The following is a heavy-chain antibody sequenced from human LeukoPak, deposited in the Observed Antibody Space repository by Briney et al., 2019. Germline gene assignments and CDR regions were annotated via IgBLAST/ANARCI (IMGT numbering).Heavy chain of an antibody. D-gene: IGHD3-10*01. Sequence: ASVKVSCKASGYTLTGYYMHWVRQAPGQGLEWMGRINPNRXGTXXXXKFXXXVTMTRDTSISTAYMELSRLRSDDTAVYYCAREGVYFDYRGQGTLVTVSS. CDR3: AREGVYFDY. CDR1: GYTLTGYY. V-gene: IGHV1-2*06. J-gene: IGHJ4*02. CDR2: INPNRXGT.